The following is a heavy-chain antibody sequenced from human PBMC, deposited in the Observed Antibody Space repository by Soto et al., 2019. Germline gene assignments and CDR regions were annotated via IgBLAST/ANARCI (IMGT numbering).Heavy chain of an antibody. V-gene: IGHV3-33*03. D-gene: IGHD4-17*01. J-gene: IGHJ5*02. CDR2: IWNDARKK. CDR1: GFTFSSYG. Sequence: QVQLVESGGGVVGPGSSLSLSCAGSGFTFSSYGFHWVRQARDKGLEWVAVIWNDARKKYYADSVKGRFTISRDNSKDTLHLQRYSLRAEDTPVYYCAIDYGDYMLRWFAPWGQGTLVTVSS. CDR3: AIDYGDYMLRWFAP.